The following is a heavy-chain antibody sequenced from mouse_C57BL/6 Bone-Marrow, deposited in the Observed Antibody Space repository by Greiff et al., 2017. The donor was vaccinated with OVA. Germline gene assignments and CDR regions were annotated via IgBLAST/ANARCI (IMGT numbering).Heavy chain of an antibody. Sequence: VQLQESGAELVRPGTSVQMSCKASGYTFTNYWIGWAKQRPGHGLEWIGDIYPGGGYTNYNEKFKGKATLTADKSSSTAYMQFSSLTSEDNAIYNGARWGGTYYIDYWGQGTTLTVSA. CDR2: IYPGGGYT. J-gene: IGHJ2*01. V-gene: IGHV1-63*01. CDR3: ARWGGTYYIDY. D-gene: IGHD4-1*01. CDR1: GYTFTNYW.